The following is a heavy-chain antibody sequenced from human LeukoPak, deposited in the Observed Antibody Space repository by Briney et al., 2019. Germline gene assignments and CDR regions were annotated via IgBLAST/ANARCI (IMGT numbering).Heavy chain of an antibody. J-gene: IGHJ4*02. V-gene: IGHV4-34*01. CDR1: GGSFSGYY. D-gene: IGHD2-15*01. Sequence: SETLSLTCAVYGGSFSGYYWSWIHQPPGKGLEWIGEINHSGSTNYNPSLKSRVTISVDTSKNQFSLKLSSVTAADTAVYYCARGFRIVSRFDYWGQGTLVTVSS. CDR2: INHSGST. CDR3: ARGFRIVSRFDY.